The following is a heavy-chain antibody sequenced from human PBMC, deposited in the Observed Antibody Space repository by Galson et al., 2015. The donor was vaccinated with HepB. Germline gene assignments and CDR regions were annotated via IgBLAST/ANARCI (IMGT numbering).Heavy chain of an antibody. V-gene: IGHV3-15*01. CDR1: GFTFSNAW. CDR3: TTDKNPGDDWGLDY. CDR2: IKSKTDGGTT. D-gene: IGHD2-21*02. Sequence: SLRLSCAASGFTFSNAWMSWVRQAPGKGLEWVGRIKSKTDGGTTDYAAPVKGRFTISRDDSKNTLYLQMNSLKTEDTAVYYCTTDKNPGDDWGLDYWGQGTLVTVSS. J-gene: IGHJ4*02.